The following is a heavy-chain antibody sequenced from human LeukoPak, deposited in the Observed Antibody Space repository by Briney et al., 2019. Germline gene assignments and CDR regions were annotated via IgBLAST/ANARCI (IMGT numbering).Heavy chain of an antibody. Sequence: TGGSLRLSCAASGFTFSSYSMNWVRQAPGKGLEWVSYISSGGSTIYYADSVRGRFTISRDTAKNSLYLEMNSLRDEDTAMYYCVRGDQEASEPAFGYWGQGTLVTVSS. CDR2: ISSGGSTI. J-gene: IGHJ4*02. CDR1: GFTFSSYS. D-gene: IGHD1-14*01. CDR3: VRGDQEASEPAFGY. V-gene: IGHV3-48*02.